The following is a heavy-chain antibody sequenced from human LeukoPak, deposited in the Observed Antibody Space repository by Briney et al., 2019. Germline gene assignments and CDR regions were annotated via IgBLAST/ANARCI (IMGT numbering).Heavy chain of an antibody. CDR1: GGTFSSYA. V-gene: IGHV1-69*06. D-gene: IGHD5-12*01. CDR3: ARFLVAAGYFDY. Sequence: SVKVSCKASGGTFSSYAISWVRQAPGQGLEWMGGIIPISGTANYAQKFQGRVTITADKSTSTAYMELSSLRSEDTAVYYCARFLVAAGYFDYWGQGTLVTVSS. CDR2: IIPISGTA. J-gene: IGHJ4*02.